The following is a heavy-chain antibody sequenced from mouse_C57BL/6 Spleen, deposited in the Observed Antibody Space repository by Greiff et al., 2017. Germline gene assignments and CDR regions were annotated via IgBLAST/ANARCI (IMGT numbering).Heavy chain of an antibody. J-gene: IGHJ3*01. CDR3: ARDMDDYPAWFAY. Sequence: VQLQQPGAELVKPGASVKLSCTASGYTFTSYWLHWVKQRPGRGLEWIGRIDPNSGGTKYNEKVKSKATLTVDKPSSTAYMQLSSLTSEDSAVYYGARDMDDYPAWFAYWGQGTLVTVSA. CDR2: IDPNSGGT. D-gene: IGHD2-4*01. V-gene: IGHV1-72*01. CDR1: GYTFTSYW.